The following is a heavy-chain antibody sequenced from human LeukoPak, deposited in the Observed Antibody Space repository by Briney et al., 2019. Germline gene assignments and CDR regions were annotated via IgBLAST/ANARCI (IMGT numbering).Heavy chain of an antibody. V-gene: IGHV4-38-2*01. CDR2: IYHSGST. CDR3: ARASRDHSGSYP. D-gene: IGHD1-26*01. J-gene: IGHJ5*02. Sequence: SETLSLTCAVSGYSISSGYYWGWIRQSPGKGLEWIGSIYHSGSTYYNPSLKSRVTISVDTSKNQFSLKLNSVTAADTAVYYCARASRDHSGSYPWGQGTLATVSS. CDR1: GYSISSGYY.